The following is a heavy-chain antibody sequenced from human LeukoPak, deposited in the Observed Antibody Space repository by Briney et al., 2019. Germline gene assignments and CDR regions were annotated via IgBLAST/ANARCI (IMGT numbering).Heavy chain of an antibody. CDR1: GFTFSSYS. CDR2: ISSSSSYI. V-gene: IGHV3-21*01. Sequence: GGSLRLSCAASGFTFSSYSMNWVRQAPGKGLEWVSSISSSSSYIYYADSVKGRFTISRDNAKNSLYLQMNSLRAEDTAVYYCARDLLYCSGGSCPFDYWGQGTLVTVSS. D-gene: IGHD2-15*01. J-gene: IGHJ4*02. CDR3: ARDLLYCSGGSCPFDY.